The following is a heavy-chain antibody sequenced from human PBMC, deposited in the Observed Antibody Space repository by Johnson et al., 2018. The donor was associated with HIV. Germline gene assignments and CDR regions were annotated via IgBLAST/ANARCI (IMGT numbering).Heavy chain of an antibody. D-gene: IGHD2/OR15-2a*01. V-gene: IGHV3-66*01. CDR3: ARVPSFLGRGLDAFDI. CDR2: IYSGGST. CDR1: GFTVSSNY. J-gene: IGHJ3*02. Sequence: VQLVESGGGLVQPGGSLRLSCAASGFTVSSNYMSWVSQAPGKGLEWVSIIYSGGSTYYADSVQGRFTISSDNSKNSLYLQMNSLRAEDTALYYCARVPSFLGRGLDAFDIWGQGTMVTVSS.